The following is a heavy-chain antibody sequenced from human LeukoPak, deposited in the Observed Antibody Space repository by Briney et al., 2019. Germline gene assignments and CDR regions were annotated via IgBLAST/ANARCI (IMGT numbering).Heavy chain of an antibody. CDR2: IYYSGSN. J-gene: IGHJ4*02. CDR1: GGSISSYY. Sequence: PSETLSLTCTVSGGSISSYYWSWIRQPPGKGLEWIGYIYYSGSNNYNPSLKSRVTISVDTSKNQFSLKLSSVTAADTAVYYCAREGYNEASSYFDYWGQGTLVTVSS. D-gene: IGHD5-24*01. CDR3: AREGYNEASSYFDY. V-gene: IGHV4-59*01.